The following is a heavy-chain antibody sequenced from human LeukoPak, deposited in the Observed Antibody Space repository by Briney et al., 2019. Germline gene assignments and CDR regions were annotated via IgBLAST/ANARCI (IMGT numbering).Heavy chain of an antibody. Sequence: PGRSLRLSCAASGFTLSSYGMHWVRQAPGKGLEWVAVISYDGSNKYYADSVKGRFTISRDNSKNTLYLQMNSLRAEDTAVYYCAKDFTIVGVEDQHWGQGTLVTVSS. D-gene: IGHD1-26*01. CDR1: GFTLSSYG. CDR3: AKDFTIVGVEDQH. V-gene: IGHV3-30*18. J-gene: IGHJ1*01. CDR2: ISYDGSNK.